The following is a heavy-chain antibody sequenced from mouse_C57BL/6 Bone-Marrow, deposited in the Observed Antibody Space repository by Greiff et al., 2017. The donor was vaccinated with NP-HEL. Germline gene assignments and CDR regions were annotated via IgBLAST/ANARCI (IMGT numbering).Heavy chain of an antibody. CDR2: IWRGGST. CDR3: AKNLGGYYLDY. Sequence: QVQLQQSGPGLVQPSPSLSITCTVSGFSLTSYGVHWVRQSPGKGLEWLGVIWRGGSTDYNAAIMSRLSITKDNSKSQVFFKMNSLQADDTAIYYCAKNLGGYYLDYWGQGTTLTVSS. V-gene: IGHV2-5*01. D-gene: IGHD1-1*02. J-gene: IGHJ2*01. CDR1: GFSLTSYG.